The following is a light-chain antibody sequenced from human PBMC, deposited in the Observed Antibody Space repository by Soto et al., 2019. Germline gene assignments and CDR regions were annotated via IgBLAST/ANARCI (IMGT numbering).Light chain of an antibody. Sequence: EIVLTPSPGTLSLSPGERATLPCRASQSVSSSYLAWYQQKPGQAPRLLIYGASSRATGIPDRFRFSVAGTDFTRTISRREPGDFAVYDCQQYGSSPWTFGQGTKVDIK. CDR2: GAS. J-gene: IGKJ1*01. V-gene: IGKV3-20*01. CDR1: QSVSSSY. CDR3: QQYGSSPWT.